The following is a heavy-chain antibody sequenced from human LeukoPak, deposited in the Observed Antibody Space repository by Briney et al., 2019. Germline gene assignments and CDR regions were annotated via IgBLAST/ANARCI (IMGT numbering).Heavy chain of an antibody. V-gene: IGHV4-61*02. J-gene: IGHJ4*02. CDR3: ARSYGDYGMTFDY. CDR2: IYTSGST. D-gene: IGHD4-17*01. CDR1: GGSISSGSYY. Sequence: SQTLSLTCTVSGGSISSGSYYWSWIRQPAGKGLEWIGRIYTSGSTNYNPSLKSRVTMSVDTSKNQFSLKLSSVTAADTAVYYCARSYGDYGMTFDYWGQGTLVTVSS.